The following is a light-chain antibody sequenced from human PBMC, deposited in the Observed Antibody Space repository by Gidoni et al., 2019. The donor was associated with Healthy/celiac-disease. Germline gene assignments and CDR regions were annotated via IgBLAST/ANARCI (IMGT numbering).Light chain of an antibody. CDR2: WAS. CDR1: QSVLYSSNNKNY. CDR3: QQYYSTLLT. Sequence: DIVMTQSPDSLAVSLGERATINCKSSQSVLYSSNNKNYLAWYQQKPGQPPKLLIYWASTRQSGVPDRFSGSGSGTDFTLPISSLQAEDVAVYYCQQYYSTLLTFGPXTKVDIK. J-gene: IGKJ3*01. V-gene: IGKV4-1*01.